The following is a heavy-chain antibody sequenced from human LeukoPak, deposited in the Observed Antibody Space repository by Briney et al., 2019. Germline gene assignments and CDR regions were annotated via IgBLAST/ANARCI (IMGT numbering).Heavy chain of an antibody. J-gene: IGHJ5*02. CDR2: IYTSGST. Sequence: SETLSLTCTVSGGSISSYHWSWIRQPAGKGLEWIGRIYTSGSTNYNPSLKSRVTMSVDTSKNQFSLKLSSVAAADTAMYYCARDSSSTGLWFDPWGQGTLVTVSS. CDR3: ARDSSSTGLWFDP. V-gene: IGHV4-4*07. CDR1: GGSISSYH. D-gene: IGHD6-13*01.